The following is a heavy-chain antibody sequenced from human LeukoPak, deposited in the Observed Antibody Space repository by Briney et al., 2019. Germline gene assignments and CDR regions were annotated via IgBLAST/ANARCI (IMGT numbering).Heavy chain of an antibody. Sequence: ASVKVSCKASGYTFTNYDINWVRQATGQGHEWMGWMNPNSGNTGYAQKFQGRVTMTRNTSISTAYMELSSLRSEDTAVYYCARGATPVRGVRYGTNAFDIWGQGTMVTVSS. CDR3: ARGATPVRGVRYGTNAFDI. V-gene: IGHV1-8*01. CDR1: GYTFTNYD. D-gene: IGHD3-10*01. J-gene: IGHJ3*02. CDR2: MNPNSGNT.